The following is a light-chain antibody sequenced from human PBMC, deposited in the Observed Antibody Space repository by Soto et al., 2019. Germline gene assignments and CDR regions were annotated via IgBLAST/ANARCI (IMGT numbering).Light chain of an antibody. J-gene: IGKJ3*01. CDR2: AAS. Sequence: DIQMPQSPSSLSASVGDRVTITCRASQSISSYLNWYQQKPGKAPKLLIYAASSLQSGVPSWFSGSGSGTYFTLTISSLQPEDFATYDGQQSYSTPFTVGPGIKVDIK. CDR1: QSISSY. CDR3: QQSYSTPFT. V-gene: IGKV1-39*01.